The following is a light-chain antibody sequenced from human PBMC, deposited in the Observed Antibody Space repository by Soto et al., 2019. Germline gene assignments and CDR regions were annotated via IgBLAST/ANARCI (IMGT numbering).Light chain of an antibody. CDR3: QHYKTWPLS. J-gene: IGKJ4*01. Sequence: DIRVTQSPPTLSASVGDRVTITCRASQTITTWMAWYQQKPGKAPKLLVYDASTLQSGVATRFSGIGSGTEFTLIISSLQSDDFAVYYCQHYKTWPLSFGGGTKVDIK. V-gene: IGKV1-5*01. CDR2: DAS. CDR1: QTITTW.